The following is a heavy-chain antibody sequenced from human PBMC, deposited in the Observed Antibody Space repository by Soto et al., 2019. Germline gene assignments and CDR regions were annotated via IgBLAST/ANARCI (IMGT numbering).Heavy chain of an antibody. CDR1: GDSFNDYY. Sequence: ASVKVSCKTSGDSFNDYYIHWVRQAPGQGLELMGWINPNGGGTKYAQRFQGRVTVTRDTSIRTVYMELSSLRSDDTAVYYCARESGGATATLDYYYFYMDVWGKGTTVTVSS. CDR3: ARESGGATATLDYYYFYMDV. J-gene: IGHJ6*03. D-gene: IGHD5-12*01. V-gene: IGHV1-2*02. CDR2: INPNGGGT.